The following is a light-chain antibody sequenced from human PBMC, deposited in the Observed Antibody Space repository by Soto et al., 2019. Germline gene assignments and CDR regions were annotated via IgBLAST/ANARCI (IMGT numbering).Light chain of an antibody. V-gene: IGKV1-5*01. CDR3: QQYNSDCT. CDR1: QSISNS. J-gene: IGKJ1*01. Sequence: DIQMTQSPSTLSASVGDRFTITCRASQSISNSLAWYQRKPGEAPNLRIFHASTLESGVQSRFSGSGSGTEFTLTISSLKPDDFATYYCQQYNSDCTFGQGTKVDIK. CDR2: HAS.